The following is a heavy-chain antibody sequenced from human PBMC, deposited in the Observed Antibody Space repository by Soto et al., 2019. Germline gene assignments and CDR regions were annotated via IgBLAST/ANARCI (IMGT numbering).Heavy chain of an antibody. V-gene: IGHV4-4*09. CDR3: ARSVATPGTNIDF. CDR2: IYSSGST. CDR1: GGSMDGYY. J-gene: IGHJ4*02. D-gene: IGHD6-13*01. Sequence: QVQLQESGPGLVKPSETLSLSCSVSGGSMDGYYWSWIRQTPGQALEWLGYIYSSGSTRYNPSLKNRLTISLDKSKRQFSMSLSSVTAADTAVYYCARSVATPGTNIDFWGQGTLVTVSS.